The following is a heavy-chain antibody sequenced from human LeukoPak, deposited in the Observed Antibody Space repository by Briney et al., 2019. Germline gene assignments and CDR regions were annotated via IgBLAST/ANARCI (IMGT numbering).Heavy chain of an antibody. D-gene: IGHD5-18*01. CDR3: TTGYLLGDVDTAMGGYRDY. V-gene: IGHV3-15*01. Sequence: GGSLRLSCVASGFTFIPYSMNWVRQAPGKGLEWVGRIKSKTDGGTTDYAAPVKGRFTISRDDSKNTLYLQMNSLKTEDTAVYYCTTGYLLGDVDTAMGGYRDYWGQGTLVTVSS. CDR2: IKSKTDGGTT. CDR1: GFTFIPYS. J-gene: IGHJ4*02.